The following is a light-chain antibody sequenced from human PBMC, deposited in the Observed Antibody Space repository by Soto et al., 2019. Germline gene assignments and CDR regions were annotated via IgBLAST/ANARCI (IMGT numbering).Light chain of an antibody. CDR3: AGWDDSLSGLV. CDR1: NSNIGTNT. CDR2: NDN. J-gene: IGLJ2*01. Sequence: QSVLTQAPSASGTPGQKVTISCSGSNSNIGTNTVNWYQQLPGTAPKLLIFNDNLRPSGVPDRFSGSKSGASASLAISGLQSEDEADYYCAGWDDSLSGLVFGGGTKVTVL. V-gene: IGLV1-44*01.